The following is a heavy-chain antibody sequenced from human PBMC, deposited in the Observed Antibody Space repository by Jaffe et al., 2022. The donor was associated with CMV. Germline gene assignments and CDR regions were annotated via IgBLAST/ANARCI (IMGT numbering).Heavy chain of an antibody. CDR2: INAGNGNT. CDR1: GYTFTSYA. Sequence: QVQLVQSGAEVKKPGASVKVSCKASGYTFTSYAMHWVRQAPGQRLEWMGWINAGNGNTKYSQKFQGRVTITRDTSASTAYMELSSLRSEDTAVYYCAKTTISSSWYDNWFDPWGQGTLVTVSS. V-gene: IGHV1-3*01. J-gene: IGHJ5*02. D-gene: IGHD6-13*01. CDR3: AKTTISSSWYDNWFDP.